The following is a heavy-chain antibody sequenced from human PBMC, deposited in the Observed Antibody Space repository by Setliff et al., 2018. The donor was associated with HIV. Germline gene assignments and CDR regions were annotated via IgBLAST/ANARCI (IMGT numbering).Heavy chain of an antibody. D-gene: IGHD1-1*01. CDR3: ARDEGSGTDY. Sequence: WIRQSPGKGLEWVSYISTSGIAIYYADSVKGRFTISRDNAKNSLYLQMNSLRAEDTAVYYCARDEGSGTDYWGQGTLVTVSS. V-gene: IGHV3-48*03. CDR2: ISTSGIAI. J-gene: IGHJ4*02.